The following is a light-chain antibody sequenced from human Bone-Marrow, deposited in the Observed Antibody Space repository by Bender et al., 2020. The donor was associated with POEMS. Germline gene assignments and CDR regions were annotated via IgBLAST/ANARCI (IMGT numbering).Light chain of an antibody. CDR3: SSYTSDTTVV. CDR1: SSDVGGYNY. J-gene: IGLJ2*01. CDR2: EVS. V-gene: IGLV2-14*01. Sequence: QSALTQPASVSGSPGQSITISCTGTSSDVGGYNYVSWYQHHPDKAPKLIIYEVSNRPSGVSNRFSGSESGNTASLTISGLQAEDEANYYCSSYTSDTTVVFGGGTKLTVL.